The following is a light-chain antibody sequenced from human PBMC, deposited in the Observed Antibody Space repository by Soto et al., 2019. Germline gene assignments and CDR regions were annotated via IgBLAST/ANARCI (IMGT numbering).Light chain of an antibody. J-gene: IGLJ1*01. V-gene: IGLV2-8*01. CDR1: SSDGGGYNY. CDR3: SSYAGSNNFV. CDR2: EVS. Sequence: QSARTRPPSASGSPGQSGTISCTGTSSDGGGYNYVSWYQQHPGKAPKLMIYEVSKRPSGVPDRFSGSKSGNTASLTVSGLQAEDEADYYCSSYAGSNNFVFGTGTKVTVL.